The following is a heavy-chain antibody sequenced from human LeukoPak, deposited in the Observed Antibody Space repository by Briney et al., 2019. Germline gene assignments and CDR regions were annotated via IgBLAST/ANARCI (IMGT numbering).Heavy chain of an antibody. CDR1: GFTFSSYT. V-gene: IGHV3-21*01. J-gene: IGHJ5*01. Sequence: GGSLRLSCAASGFTFSSYTMNWVRQAPGKGLEWVSSISRSSSYLYYADSLKGRFTISRDNAKNSLHLQMNSLRAEDTAVYYCARVLYSSGWYEGYDSWGQGTLVTVPS. D-gene: IGHD6-19*01. CDR2: ISRSSSYL. CDR3: ARVLYSSGWYEGYDS.